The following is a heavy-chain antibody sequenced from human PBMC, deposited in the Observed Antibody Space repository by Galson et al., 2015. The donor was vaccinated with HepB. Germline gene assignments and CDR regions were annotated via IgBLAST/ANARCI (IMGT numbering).Heavy chain of an antibody. Sequence: SLRLSCAASGSTFSGSAIHWVRQAPGRGPEWIGHIRSKATNYAALYVPSLKGRFTISRDDSKNMAYLHMRSLKTDDTAVYYCVRSGEFSGYSSRWGQGTLVTVAS. CDR2: IRSKATNYAA. V-gene: IGHV3-73*01. CDR3: VRSGEFSGYSSR. J-gene: IGHJ4*02. D-gene: IGHD6-13*01. CDR1: GSTFSGSA.